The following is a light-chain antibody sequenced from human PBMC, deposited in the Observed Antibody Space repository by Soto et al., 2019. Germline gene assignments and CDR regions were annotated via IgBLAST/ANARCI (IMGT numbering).Light chain of an antibody. J-gene: IGKJ1*01. V-gene: IGKV3-20*01. CDR2: GAS. Sequence: EIVLTQSPGTLSLSPGERATLSCRASQSVSSSYLAWYQQKPGQAPRLLIYGASSRATGIPDRFSGSGSGIDFTLTISTLEPEDFAGYYCQQYGSSPWTFGQGTKVEIK. CDR1: QSVSSSY. CDR3: QQYGSSPWT.